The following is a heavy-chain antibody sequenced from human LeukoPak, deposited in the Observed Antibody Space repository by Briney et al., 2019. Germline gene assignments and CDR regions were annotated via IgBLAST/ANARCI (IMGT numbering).Heavy chain of an antibody. V-gene: IGHV3-48*01. CDR2: ISSGSSTI. D-gene: IGHD1-26*01. Sequence: GGSLRLSCAASGFTFSSYSMNWVRQASGKGLEWVSYISSGSSTIYYADSVKGRFTISRDNAKNSLYLRMHSLRIEDTALYYCVKGAGRYLGGHFDHWGQGTLVTVSS. CDR3: VKGAGRYLGGHFDH. CDR1: GFTFSSYS. J-gene: IGHJ4*02.